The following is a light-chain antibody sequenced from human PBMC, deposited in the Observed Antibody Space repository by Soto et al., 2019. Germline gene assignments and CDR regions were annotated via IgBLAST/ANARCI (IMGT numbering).Light chain of an antibody. CDR2: GAS. V-gene: IGKV3-20*01. Sequence: EIVLTQSPGTLSLSPGERATLSCRASQSVSNNYLAWYRQKPGQAPRLLIYGASGRATDIPDRFSGSGSGTDFTLTISRLEPEDFAVYYCQQYGSSRLTFGGGTKVEIK. CDR1: QSVSNNY. CDR3: QQYGSSRLT. J-gene: IGKJ4*01.